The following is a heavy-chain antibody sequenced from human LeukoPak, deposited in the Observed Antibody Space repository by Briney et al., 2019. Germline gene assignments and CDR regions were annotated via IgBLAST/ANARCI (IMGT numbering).Heavy chain of an antibody. V-gene: IGHV3-33*08. CDR2: IWYDGSNK. J-gene: IGHJ6*02. CDR1: GFTLSNHW. D-gene: IGHD6-19*01. CDR3: VRESGNGYSSGWYPYYYYGMDV. Sequence: GGSLRLSCAASGFTLSNHWMTWVRQAPGKGLEWVALIWYDGSNKYYAGSVKGRFTISRDNPKNTLYLQMNSLRAEDTAAYYCVRESGNGYSSGWYPYYYYGMDVWGQGTTVTVSS.